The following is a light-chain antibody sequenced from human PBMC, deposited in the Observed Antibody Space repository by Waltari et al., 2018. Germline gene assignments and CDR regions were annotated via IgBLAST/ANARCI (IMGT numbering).Light chain of an antibody. Sequence: QSALTQPASVSGSPGQSITISCTGTSSDIGSFNYVSWYLQYPGKAPKLIIFYVSNRPSGISDRFSGSKSGNTASLTISGLQAEDEADYICTSYTTTDTLYVFGTGTQVTVL. V-gene: IGLV2-14*03. J-gene: IGLJ1*01. CDR1: SSDIGSFNY. CDR2: YVS. CDR3: TSYTTTDTLYV.